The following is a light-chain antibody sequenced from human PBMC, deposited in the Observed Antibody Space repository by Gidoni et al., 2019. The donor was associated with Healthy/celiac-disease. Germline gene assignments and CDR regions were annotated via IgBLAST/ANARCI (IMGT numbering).Light chain of an antibody. J-gene: IGLJ1*01. V-gene: IGLV2-14*01. CDR2: DVS. CDR1: SSDVGGYNY. CDR3: SSYTSSSTLGV. Sequence: QSALTQPASVSGSPGQSITISCTGTSSDVGGYNYVSGYQQHPGKAPKLMIYDVSNRPSGVSNRFPGSKSGNTASLTISGLQAEDEADYYCSSYTSSSTLGVFGTGTKVTVL.